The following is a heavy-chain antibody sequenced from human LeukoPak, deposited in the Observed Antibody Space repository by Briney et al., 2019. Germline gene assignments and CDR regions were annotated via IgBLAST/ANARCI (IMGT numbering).Heavy chain of an antibody. Sequence: GGSLRLSCAASGFTFSSYSMNWVRQVRRKGLEWVSSISSSSSYIYYADSVKGRFTISRDNAKNSLYLQMNSLRAEDTAVYYCARRAYYYDSSGYYPFDYWGQGTLVTVSS. J-gene: IGHJ4*02. CDR2: ISSSSSYI. V-gene: IGHV3-21*01. D-gene: IGHD3-22*01. CDR1: GFTFSSYS. CDR3: ARRAYYYDSSGYYPFDY.